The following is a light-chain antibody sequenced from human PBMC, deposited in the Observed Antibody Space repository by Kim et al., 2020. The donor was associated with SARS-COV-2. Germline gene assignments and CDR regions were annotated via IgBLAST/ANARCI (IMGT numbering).Light chain of an antibody. J-gene: IGKJ1*01. CDR3: QQRSNWPPWT. V-gene: IGKV3-11*01. Sequence: EIVLTQSPATLSLSPGERATLSCRASQSVSSYLAWCQQKPGQAPRLLIYDASNRATGIPDRFSGSGSGTDFTLTIISLEPEDFAVYYCQQRSNWPPWTFGQGTKVDIK. CDR2: DAS. CDR1: QSVSSY.